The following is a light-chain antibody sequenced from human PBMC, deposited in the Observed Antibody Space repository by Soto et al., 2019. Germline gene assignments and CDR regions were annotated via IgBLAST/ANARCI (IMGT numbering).Light chain of an antibody. CDR1: SSDVGGYNY. Sequence: QSALTQPASVSGSPGQSITISCTGTSSDVGGYNYVSWNQQHPGKAPKLMIYEVSNRPSGVSNRFSGSKSGNTASLTISGLQAEDEADYYCSSYTSSSTQFGGGTKLTVL. J-gene: IGLJ2*01. V-gene: IGLV2-14*01. CDR2: EVS. CDR3: SSYTSSSTQ.